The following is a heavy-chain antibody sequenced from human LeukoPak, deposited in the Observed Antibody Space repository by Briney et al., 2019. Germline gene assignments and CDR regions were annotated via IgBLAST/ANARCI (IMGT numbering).Heavy chain of an antibody. CDR2: INTNTGTP. CDR3: ARGEGFGELSPY. Sequence: ASVKVSCKASGYTFISYAMNLVRQAPGQGLEWMGWINTNTGTPTYAQGVTGRCVFSLDTSVRTAYLQISSLKAEETAVSYCARGEGFGELSPYWGQGTLVTVSS. CDR1: GYTFISYA. D-gene: IGHD3-10*01. J-gene: IGHJ4*02. V-gene: IGHV7-4-1*02.